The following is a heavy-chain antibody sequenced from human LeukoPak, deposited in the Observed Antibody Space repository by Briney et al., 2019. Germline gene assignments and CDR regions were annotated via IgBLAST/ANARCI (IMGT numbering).Heavy chain of an antibody. CDR2: TYGAGNT. D-gene: IGHD4-23*01. J-gene: IGHJ4*02. V-gene: IGHV3-53*01. CDR3: ARGRYGGDC. Sequence: GGSLRLSCAASGFTVSSNYMNWVRQAPGKGLEWVSVTYGAGNTYYADSVKGRLTISRDNSKNTLYLQMNSLRAEDTAVYYCARGRYGGDCWGQGTLVTVSS. CDR1: GFTVSSNY.